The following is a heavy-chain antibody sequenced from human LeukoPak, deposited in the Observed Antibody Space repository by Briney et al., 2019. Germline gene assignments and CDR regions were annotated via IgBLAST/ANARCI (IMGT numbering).Heavy chain of an antibody. Sequence: PSETLSLTCTVSGGSISSGGYYWSWIRQHPGKGLEWIGYIYYSGSTYYNPSLKSRVTISVDTSKNQFSLKLSSVTAADTAVYYCARGFGVPAAIEEDNWFGPWGQGTLVTVSS. CDR1: GGSISSGGYY. CDR3: ARGFGVPAAIEEDNWFGP. V-gene: IGHV4-31*03. CDR2: IYYSGST. J-gene: IGHJ5*02. D-gene: IGHD2-2*01.